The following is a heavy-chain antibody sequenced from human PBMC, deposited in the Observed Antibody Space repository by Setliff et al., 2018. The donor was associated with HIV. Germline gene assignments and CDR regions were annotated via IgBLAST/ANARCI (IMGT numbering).Heavy chain of an antibody. CDR1: GGPISSSSYY. CDR2: VSYSGST. V-gene: IGHV4-39*02. CDR3: ARDPRSWSGYYRAPAGFDP. J-gene: IGHJ5*02. Sequence: KASETLSLTCSVSGGPISSSSYYWGWIRQPPGKGLEWIGSVSYSGSTLYNPSLKSRVTISVDTSKNYFSLKLNSVTVADTAVYYCARDPRSWSGYYRAPAGFDPWGQGTLVTVSS. D-gene: IGHD3-3*01.